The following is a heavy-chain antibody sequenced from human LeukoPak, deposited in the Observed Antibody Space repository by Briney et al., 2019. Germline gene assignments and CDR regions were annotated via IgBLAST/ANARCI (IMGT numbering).Heavy chain of an antibody. J-gene: IGHJ4*02. V-gene: IGHV4-59*01. Sequence: SETLSLTCTVSGGSISSSYWSWLRQPPGKGLEWIGYLYYSGSTNYNPSLKSRVTISVDTSKNQFSLKLNSVTAADTAVYYCARSRGGYNWDFDYWGQGTLVTVSS. CDR3: ARSRGGYNWDFDY. CDR1: GGSISSSY. CDR2: LYYSGST. D-gene: IGHD5-24*01.